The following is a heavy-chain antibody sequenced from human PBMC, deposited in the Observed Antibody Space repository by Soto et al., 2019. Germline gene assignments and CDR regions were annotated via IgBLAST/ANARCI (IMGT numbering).Heavy chain of an antibody. CDR3: AKGTYGIYYYYYYGMDV. CDR2: ISGDGGST. CDR1: GFTFDDYA. V-gene: IGHV3-43*02. J-gene: IGHJ6*02. Sequence: GGSLRLSCAASGFTFDDYAMHWVRQAPGKGLEWVSLISGDGGSTYYADSVKGRFTISRDNSKNSLYLQMNSLRTEDTALYYCAKGTYGIYYYYYYGMDVWGQGTTVTVSS. D-gene: IGHD1-26*01.